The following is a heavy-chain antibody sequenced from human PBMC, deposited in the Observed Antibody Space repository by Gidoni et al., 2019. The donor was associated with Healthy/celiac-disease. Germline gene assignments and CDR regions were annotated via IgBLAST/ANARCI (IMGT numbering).Heavy chain of an antibody. J-gene: IGHJ6*02. V-gene: IGHV4-34*01. Sequence: QVQLQQWGAGLLKPSETLSLTCAVYGWSFSGYYWSWIRQPPGKGLEWIGEINHSGSTNYNPSLKSRVTISVDTSKNQFSLKLSSVTAADTAGYYCASARRTSSTSSYYYYYGMDVWGQGTTVTVSS. CDR2: INHSGST. CDR3: ASARRTSSTSSYYYYYGMDV. CDR1: GWSFSGYY. D-gene: IGHD2-2*01.